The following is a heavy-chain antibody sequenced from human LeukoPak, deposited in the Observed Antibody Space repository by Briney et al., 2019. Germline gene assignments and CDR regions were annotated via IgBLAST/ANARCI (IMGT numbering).Heavy chain of an antibody. D-gene: IGHD2-2*02. CDR3: AKSPYCSSTSCYKGTPFDY. CDR2: ISGSGGST. J-gene: IGHJ4*02. V-gene: IGHV3-23*01. CDR1: GFTFSNYW. Sequence: AGGSLRLSCAASGFTFSNYWMSWVRQAPGKGLEWVSAISGSGGSTYYADSVKGRFTISRDNSKNTLYLQMNSLRAEDTAVYYCAKSPYCSSTSCYKGTPFDYWGQGTLVTVSS.